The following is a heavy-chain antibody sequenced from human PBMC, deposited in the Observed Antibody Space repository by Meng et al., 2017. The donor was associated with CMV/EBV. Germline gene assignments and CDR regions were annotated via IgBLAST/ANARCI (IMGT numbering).Heavy chain of an antibody. CDR3: TTDQPFWSGYTYYFDY. CDR2: IKSKTDGGTT. Sequence: GGSLRLSWGASGFTFSNAWMNWVRQAPGKGLEWLGLIKSKTDGGTTDYAAPVKGRFSISRDDSKNTLYLQMNSLKTEDTAVYYCTTDQPFWSGYTYYFDYWGQGTLVTVSS. CDR1: GFTFSNAW. V-gene: IGHV3-15*01. D-gene: IGHD3-3*02. J-gene: IGHJ4*02.